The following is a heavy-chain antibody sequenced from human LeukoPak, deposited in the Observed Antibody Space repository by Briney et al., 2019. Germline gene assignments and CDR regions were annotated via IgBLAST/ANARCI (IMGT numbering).Heavy chain of an antibody. CDR3: AKDRSGLYDY. D-gene: IGHD3-22*01. CDR1: GFTFSNAW. Sequence: GGSLCLSRAVSGFTFSNAWMNWVRQAPGKGLEWVGRIQTKTDGGTTDYAAPVKGRFTISRDESKNTLYLQMSSLKTEDTAVYYCAKDRSGLYDYWGQGTLVTVSS. J-gene: IGHJ4*02. V-gene: IGHV3-15*01. CDR2: IQTKTDGGTT.